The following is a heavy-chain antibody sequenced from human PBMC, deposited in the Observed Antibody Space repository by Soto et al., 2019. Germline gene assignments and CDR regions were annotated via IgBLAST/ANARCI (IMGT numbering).Heavy chain of an antibody. D-gene: IGHD6-19*01. CDR3: ARGSSGWYVD. J-gene: IGHJ4*02. V-gene: IGHV1-69*02. CDR1: GGTFSSYT. CDR2: IIPILGIA. Sequence: QVQLVQSGAEVKKPGSSVKVSCKASGGTFSSYTISWVRQAPGQGLEWMGRIIPILGIANYAQKFQGRVXIXXDKSTSTAYMELSSLRSEDTAVYYCARGSSGWYVDWGQGTLVTVSS.